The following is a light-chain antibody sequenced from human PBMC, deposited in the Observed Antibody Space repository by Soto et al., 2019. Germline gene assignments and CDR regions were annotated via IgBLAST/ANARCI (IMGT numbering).Light chain of an antibody. CDR3: QSYGTSLSGLYV. Sequence: QSVLTQPPSVSGAPGQRVIISCTGSSSNIGAGRDVHWYRQFPGEAPKFLISDSNHRPSGVPDRFSVSKSGASASLAFTGLRPEDEGDYFCQSYGTSLSGLYVFGTGTKLTVL. J-gene: IGLJ1*01. V-gene: IGLV1-40*01. CDR1: SSNIGAGRD. CDR2: DSN.